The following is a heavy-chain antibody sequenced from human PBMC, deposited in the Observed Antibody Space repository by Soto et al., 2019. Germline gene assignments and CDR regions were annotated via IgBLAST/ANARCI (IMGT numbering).Heavy chain of an antibody. CDR1: GFNFTSSA. V-gene: IGHV1-58*01. Sequence: QMQLVQSGPEVKKPGTSVKVSCKASGFNFTSSAVQWVRQARGQRLELIGWIVVGSGNTNYAQKFQERVTITRDMSTSTAYMELSSLRSEDTAVYYCAAALHDYGDYVGFYFDYWCQGTLVTVSS. CDR3: AAALHDYGDYVGFYFDY. D-gene: IGHD4-17*01. CDR2: IVVGSGNT. J-gene: IGHJ4*02.